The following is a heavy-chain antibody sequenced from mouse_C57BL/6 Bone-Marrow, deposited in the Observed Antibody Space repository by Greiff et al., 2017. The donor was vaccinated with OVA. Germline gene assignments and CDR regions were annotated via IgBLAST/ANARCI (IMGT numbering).Heavy chain of an antibody. CDR3: TTEGNDYGGYYFDY. D-gene: IGHD2-4*01. Sequence: EVQLQQSGAELVRPGASVKLSCTASGFNITDYYMHWVKQRPEQGLEWIGRIDPEDGDTEYAPKFQGKATLTADTSSNTAYLQLSSLTSEDTAVDYCTTEGNDYGGYYFDYWGQGTTLKVSA. CDR1: GFNITDYY. V-gene: IGHV14-1*01. J-gene: IGHJ2*01. CDR2: IDPEDGDT.